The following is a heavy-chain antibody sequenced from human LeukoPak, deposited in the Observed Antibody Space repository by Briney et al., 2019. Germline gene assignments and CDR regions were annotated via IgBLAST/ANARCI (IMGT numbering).Heavy chain of an antibody. Sequence: ASVKVSCKASGYTFTSYYMHWGRQAPGQGLEWMGIINPSGCSTSYAQKFQGRATMNWDTSTNTVYMELSSLRSEDTAVYYCARQWIQNYYFDYWGQGALVTVSS. D-gene: IGHD5-18*01. V-gene: IGHV1-46*01. CDR2: INPSGCST. CDR1: GYTFTSYY. CDR3: ARQWIQNYYFDY. J-gene: IGHJ4*02.